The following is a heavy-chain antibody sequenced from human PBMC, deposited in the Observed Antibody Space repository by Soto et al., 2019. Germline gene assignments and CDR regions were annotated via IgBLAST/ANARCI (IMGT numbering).Heavy chain of an antibody. V-gene: IGHV4-31*03. CDR3: ARADSWGRGPSYYDILGGFDY. Sequence: QVQLQESGPGLVKPSQTLSLTCTVSGGSISSGGYYWSWIRQHPGKGLEWIGYIYYSGSTYYNPSLKSRVTISVDTSKNQFSLKLSSVTAADTAVYYCARADSWGRGPSYYDILGGFDYWGQGTLVTVSS. CDR2: IYYSGST. CDR1: GGSISSGGYY. J-gene: IGHJ4*02. D-gene: IGHD3-9*01.